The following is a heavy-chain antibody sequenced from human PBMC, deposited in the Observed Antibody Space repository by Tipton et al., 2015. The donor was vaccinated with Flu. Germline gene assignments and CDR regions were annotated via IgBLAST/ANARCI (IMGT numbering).Heavy chain of an antibody. CDR3: AVDEGGTYPD. D-gene: IGHD1-14*01. V-gene: IGHV3-53*01. Sequence: QLVQSGGGLIRLGGSLRLSCAVSGFTVSTSYMSWVRQPPGKGLEWVSIAYDDGRTYYADSVEGRFTISRDNSKNILYLQMNSLRADDTAVYFCAVDEGGTYPDWGQVTLFTVSS. CDR1: GFTVSTSY. CDR2: AYDDGRT. J-gene: IGHJ4*02.